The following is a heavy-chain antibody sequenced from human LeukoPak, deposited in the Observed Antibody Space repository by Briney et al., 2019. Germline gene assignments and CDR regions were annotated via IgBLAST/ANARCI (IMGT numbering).Heavy chain of an antibody. CDR1: GGSISSYY. J-gene: IGHJ4*02. V-gene: IGHV4-59*01. Sequence: SETLSLTCTVSGGSISSYYWSWIRQPPGKGLEWIGYIYYSGSTNYNPSLKSRVTISVDTSKNQFSLKLSSVTAADTAVYYCARGNSNYVPATWGQGTLVTASS. D-gene: IGHD4-11*01. CDR3: ARGNSNYVPAT. CDR2: IYYSGST.